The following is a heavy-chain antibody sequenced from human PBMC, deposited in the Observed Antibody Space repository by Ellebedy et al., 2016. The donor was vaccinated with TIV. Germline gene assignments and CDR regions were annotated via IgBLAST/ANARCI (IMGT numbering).Heavy chain of an antibody. V-gene: IGHV3-21*01. D-gene: IGHD4-17*01. CDR3: ARASGDYSRSYYYYGTDV. CDR1: GFTFSSYS. CDR2: ISSSSSYI. J-gene: IGHJ6*02. Sequence: GGSLRLXCAASGFTFSSYSMNWVRQAPGKGLEWVSSISSSSSYIYYADSVKGRFTISRDNAKNSLYLQMNSLRAEDTAVYYCARASGDYSRSYYYYGTDVWGQGTTVTVSS.